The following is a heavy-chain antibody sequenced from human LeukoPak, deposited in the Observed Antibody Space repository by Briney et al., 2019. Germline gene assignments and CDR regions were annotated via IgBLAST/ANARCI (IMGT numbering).Heavy chain of an antibody. CDR2: ISAGGSGA. J-gene: IGHJ5*02. CDR3: TRSDWFDP. Sequence: GGSLRLSCAVSGFTFSTYAMSWVRQAPGKGLEWVSAISAGGSGAYYADSVKGRFTISRDNSKNTLYLQINSLRGEDTAVYYCTRSDWFDPWGQGTLVTVSS. V-gene: IGHV3-23*01. CDR1: GFTFSTYA.